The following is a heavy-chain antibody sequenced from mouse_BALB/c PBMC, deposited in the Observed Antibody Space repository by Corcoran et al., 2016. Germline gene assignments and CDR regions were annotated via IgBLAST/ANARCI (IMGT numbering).Heavy chain of an antibody. J-gene: IGHJ3*01. D-gene: IGHD1-1*01. V-gene: IGHV1-9*01. CDR1: GYTFSSYW. CDR3: ASYDWFAY. CDR2: ILPGSGST. Sequence: QVQLQQSGAELMKPGASVKISCKATGYTFSSYWLEWVKQRPGHGLEWIGEILPGSGSTNYNEKFKGKATFTADTSSNTAYLQLSSLTSEDTAVYYCASYDWFAYWGQGTLVTVSA.